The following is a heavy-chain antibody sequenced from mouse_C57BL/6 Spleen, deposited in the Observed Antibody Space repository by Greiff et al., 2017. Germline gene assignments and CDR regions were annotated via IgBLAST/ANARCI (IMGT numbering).Heavy chain of an antibody. D-gene: IGHD2-1*01. V-gene: IGHV1-66*01. CDR1: GYSFTSYY. CDR3: AREMIYYGKYDDAMDY. CDR2: IYPGSGNT. J-gene: IGHJ4*01. Sequence: VQLVESGPELVKPGASVKISCKASGYSFTSYYIHWVKQRPGQGLEWIGWIYPGSGNTKYNEKFKGKATLTADTSSSTAYMQLSSLTSEDSAVYYCAREMIYYGKYDDAMDYWGQGTSVTVSS.